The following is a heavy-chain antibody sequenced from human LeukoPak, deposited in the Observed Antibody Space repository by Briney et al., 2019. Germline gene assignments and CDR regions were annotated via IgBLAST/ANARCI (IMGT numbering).Heavy chain of an antibody. V-gene: IGHV1-69-2*01. Sequence: ASVKVSCKASGGTFSSYAISWVQQAPGKGLEWMGLVDPEDGETIYAEKFQGRVTITADTSTDTAYMELSSLRSEDTAVYYCATALAAAGFDYWGQGTLVTVSS. CDR1: GGTFSSYA. D-gene: IGHD6-13*01. J-gene: IGHJ4*02. CDR3: ATALAAAGFDY. CDR2: VDPEDGET.